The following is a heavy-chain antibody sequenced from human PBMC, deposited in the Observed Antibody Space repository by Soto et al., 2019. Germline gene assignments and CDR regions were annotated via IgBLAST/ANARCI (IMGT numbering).Heavy chain of an antibody. CDR3: AKGIGYCSSTSSAGDWFDP. Sequence: GGSLRLSCAASGFTFSSYGMHWVRQAPGKGLEWVAVISYDGSNKYYADSVKGRLTISRDNSKNTLYLQMNSLRAEDTAVYYCAKGIGYCSSTSSAGDWFDPWGQGTLVTVSS. D-gene: IGHD2-2*01. CDR2: ISYDGSNK. J-gene: IGHJ5*02. V-gene: IGHV3-30*18. CDR1: GFTFSSYG.